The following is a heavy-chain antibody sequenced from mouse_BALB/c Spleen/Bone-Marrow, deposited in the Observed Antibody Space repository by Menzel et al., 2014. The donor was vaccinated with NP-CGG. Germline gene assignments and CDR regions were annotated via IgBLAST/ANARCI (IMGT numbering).Heavy chain of an antibody. CDR1: GSSLTSYG. J-gene: IGHJ4*01. V-gene: IGHV2-5*01. CDR3: AKNWGYGYAMDY. Sequence: QVQLQQSGPGLVQPSQSLSITCTVSGSSLTSYGVHWVRQSPGKGLEWLGVIWRGGSTDYNADFMSRLSITKDNSKSQVVFKMNSLQADDTAIYYCAKNWGYGYAMDYWGQGTLVTVSS. D-gene: IGHD3-1*01. CDR2: IWRGGST.